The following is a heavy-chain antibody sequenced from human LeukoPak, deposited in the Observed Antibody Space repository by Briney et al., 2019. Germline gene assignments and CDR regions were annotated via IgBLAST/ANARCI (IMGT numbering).Heavy chain of an antibody. CDR1: GFTFSSHP. J-gene: IGHJ6*03. CDR2: IRGSGDST. Sequence: GGSLILSCAASGFTFSSHPMSWVRLAPGKGLEWVSSIRGSGDSTYYADSVKGRFTISRDNTKNTLYLQMNSLRGDDTAVYYCAKSYSYYHMDDWGKGTSVTVSS. CDR3: AKSYSYYHMDD. V-gene: IGHV3-23*01.